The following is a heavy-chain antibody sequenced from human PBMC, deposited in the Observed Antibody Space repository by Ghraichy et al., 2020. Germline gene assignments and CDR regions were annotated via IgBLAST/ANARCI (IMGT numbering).Heavy chain of an antibody. J-gene: IGHJ6*02. CDR3: ARITMVRGVIINYYYYYGMDV. D-gene: IGHD3-10*01. Sequence: ASVKVSCKASGYTFTSYGISWVRQAPGQGLEWMGWISAYNGNTNYAQKLQGRVTMTTDTSTSTAYMELRSLRSDDTAVYYWARITMVRGVIINYYYYYGMDVWGQGTTVTVSS. CDR2: ISAYNGNT. V-gene: IGHV1-18*01. CDR1: GYTFTSYG.